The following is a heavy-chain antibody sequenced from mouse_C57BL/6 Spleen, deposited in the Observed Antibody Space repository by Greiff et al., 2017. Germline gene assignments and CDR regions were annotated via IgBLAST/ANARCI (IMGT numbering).Heavy chain of an antibody. Sequence: VQLKQSGAELVRPGASVKLSCTASGFNIKDDYMHWVKQRPEQGLEWVGLIDPENGGTEYASKFQGKATISGDTSSNTASLQLSSLTSEDTAIYFCTPYVSSGYFDVWGTGTTVTVSS. CDR3: TPYVSSGYFDV. D-gene: IGHD3-2*02. CDR2: IDPENGGT. J-gene: IGHJ1*03. CDR1: GFNIKDDY. V-gene: IGHV14-4*01.